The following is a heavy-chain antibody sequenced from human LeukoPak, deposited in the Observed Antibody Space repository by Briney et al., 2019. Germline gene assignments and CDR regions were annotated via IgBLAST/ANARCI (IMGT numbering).Heavy chain of an antibody. D-gene: IGHD3-9*01. Sequence: GGSLRLSCAASGFTFSSYAMIWVRQAPGKGLERVSAISGSGRNTYYADSVKGRFTISRDNSKNTLYLQMNSLRAEDTAVYYCARRLLTGYYEFWGQGTLVTVSS. V-gene: IGHV3-23*01. CDR1: GFTFSSYA. CDR2: ISGSGRNT. J-gene: IGHJ4*02. CDR3: ARRLLTGYYEF.